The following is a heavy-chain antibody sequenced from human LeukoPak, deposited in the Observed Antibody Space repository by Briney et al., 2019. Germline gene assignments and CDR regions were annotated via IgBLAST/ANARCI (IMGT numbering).Heavy chain of an antibody. CDR1: GFTFSSYS. J-gene: IGHJ6*03. CDR3: TPSPDYYYYYMDV. V-gene: IGHV3-48*01. Sequence: GGSLRLSCAASGFTFSSYSMNWVRQAPGKGLEWVSYISSSSSTIYYADSVKGRFTISRDNAKNSLYLQMNSLRAEDTDVYYCTPSPDYYYYYMDVWGKGTTVTVSS. CDR2: ISSSSSTI.